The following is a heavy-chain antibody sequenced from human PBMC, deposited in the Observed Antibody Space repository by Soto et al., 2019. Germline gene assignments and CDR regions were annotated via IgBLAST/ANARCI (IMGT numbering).Heavy chain of an antibody. J-gene: IGHJ5*02. D-gene: IGHD3-22*01. CDR2: ISAYNGNT. V-gene: IGHV1-18*01. Sequence: ASVKVSCKASGYTFTSYGISWVRQAPGQGLEWMGWISAYNGNTNYAQKLQGRVTMTTDTSTSTAYMELRSLRSDDTAVYYSAIEEGGVYYYDSGGTQPLFDRLGEGILFTV. CDR1: GYTFTSYG. CDR3: AIEEGGVYYYDSGGTQPLFDR.